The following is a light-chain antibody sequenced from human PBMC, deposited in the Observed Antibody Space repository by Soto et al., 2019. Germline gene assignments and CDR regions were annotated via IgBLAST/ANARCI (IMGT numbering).Light chain of an antibody. J-gene: IGLJ2*01. CDR3: QVWDSSSDHPVV. V-gene: IGLV3-21*04. CDR2: YDS. CDR1: NIGSKS. Sequence: SCELTQPPSVSVAPGKTARITCGGNNIGSKSVHWYQQKPGQAPVLVIYYDSDRTSGIPERFSGSNSGNTATLTISRVEAGDEADYYWQVWDSSSDHPVVFGGGTKVTVL.